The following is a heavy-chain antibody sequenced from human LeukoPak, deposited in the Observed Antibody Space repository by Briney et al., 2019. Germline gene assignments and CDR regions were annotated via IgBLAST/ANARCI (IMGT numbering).Heavy chain of an antibody. CDR3: AKDARPSCSSTSCYGDY. CDR1: GFTFDDYA. J-gene: IGHJ4*02. D-gene: IGHD2-2*01. CDR2: ISWNSGSI. V-gene: IGHV3-9*01. Sequence: GGSLRLSCAASGFTFDDYAMHWVRQAPGKGLEWVSGISWNSGSIGYADSVKGRFTISRDNAKNSLYLQMNSLRAEDTAVYYCAKDARPSCSSTSCYGDYRGQGTLVTVSS.